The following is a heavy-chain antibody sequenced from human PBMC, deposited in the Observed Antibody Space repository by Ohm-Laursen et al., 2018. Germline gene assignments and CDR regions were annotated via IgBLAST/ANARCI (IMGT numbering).Heavy chain of an antibody. CDR2: IYSSGRT. CDR3: ARGASSRKFDP. D-gene: IGHD6-13*01. Sequence: GTLSLTCLVSSGSISSYYWTWIRQPPGKGLEWIGYIYSSGRTNYNPSLTSRVTISLDTSKNEFSLKLSSVTAADTAVYYCARGASSRKFDPWGQGTLVTVSS. J-gene: IGHJ5*02. V-gene: IGHV4-59*08. CDR1: SGSISSYY.